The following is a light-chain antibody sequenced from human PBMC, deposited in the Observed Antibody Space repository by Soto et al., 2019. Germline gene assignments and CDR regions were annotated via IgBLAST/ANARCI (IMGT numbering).Light chain of an antibody. Sequence: QAVVTQEPSLTVSPGGTVTLTCGSSTGAVTSGHYPYWFQQKSGQAPRALIYDTSNKHSWKPARFSGSLLGGKAALTLSGAQPEDEAEYYCLLSFSGTHVVFGGGTKLTVL. CDR1: TGAVTSGHY. V-gene: IGLV7-46*01. CDR2: DTS. CDR3: LLSFSGTHVV. J-gene: IGLJ2*01.